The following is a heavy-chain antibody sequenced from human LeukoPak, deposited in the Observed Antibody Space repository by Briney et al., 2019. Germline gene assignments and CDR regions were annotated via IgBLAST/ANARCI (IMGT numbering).Heavy chain of an antibody. D-gene: IGHD2-15*01. CDR1: GFTFKDYW. V-gene: IGHV3-74*01. Sequence: GGSLRLSCVGSGFTFKDYWMHWVRQAPTRGLVWVSRISHDGSSTNYADSVKGRFTISRDNTKNTLYLQMNSPRADDTAVYYCARVSGGAFDVWGQGTLVTVSS. CDR3: ARVSGGAFDV. J-gene: IGHJ3*01. CDR2: ISHDGSST.